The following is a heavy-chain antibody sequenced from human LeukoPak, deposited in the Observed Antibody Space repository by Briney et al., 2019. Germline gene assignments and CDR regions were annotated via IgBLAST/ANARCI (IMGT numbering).Heavy chain of an antibody. Sequence: PSETLSLTCAVSGVSFNNYYWSWVRQTPGKGLEWIGEINHSGYTNDSPSLKSRVTLSIDTSRKQFSLSLRSVTVADTGIYYCTRMTTGHDYWGQGTLVTVSS. J-gene: IGHJ4*02. CDR2: INHSGYT. D-gene: IGHD4-17*01. CDR3: TRMTTGHDY. CDR1: GVSFNNYY. V-gene: IGHV4-34*01.